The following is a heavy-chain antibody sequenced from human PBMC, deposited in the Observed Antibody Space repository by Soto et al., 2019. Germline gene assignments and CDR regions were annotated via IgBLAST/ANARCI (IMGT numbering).Heavy chain of an antibody. CDR3: ARADYYDGSGFYYDY. CDR2: INPSGGST. D-gene: IGHD3-22*01. Sequence: QVQLVQSGAEVKKPGASMKVSCKASGYIFDNHYFHWLRQAPGQGLEWMGIINPSGGSTKYLQKFQGRVTMTKDTSTSTVDMELSSLRSEDTAVYFCARADYYDGSGFYYDYWGQGTLVTVSS. J-gene: IGHJ4*02. V-gene: IGHV1-46*02. CDR1: GYIFDNHY.